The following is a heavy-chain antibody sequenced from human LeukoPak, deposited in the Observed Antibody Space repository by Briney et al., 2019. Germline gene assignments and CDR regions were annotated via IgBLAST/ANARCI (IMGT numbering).Heavy chain of an antibody. Sequence: PSETLSLTCTVSGGSISSSYWSWIRQPAGKGLEWIGRIYTSGITNYNPSLKSRATMSVDTSKKQFSLKLTSVTAADTAVYYCARDGSGSGWYWFDPWGQGTLVTVSS. V-gene: IGHV4-4*07. CDR3: ARDGSGSGWYWFDP. CDR2: IYTSGIT. D-gene: IGHD6-19*01. CDR1: GGSISSSY. J-gene: IGHJ5*02.